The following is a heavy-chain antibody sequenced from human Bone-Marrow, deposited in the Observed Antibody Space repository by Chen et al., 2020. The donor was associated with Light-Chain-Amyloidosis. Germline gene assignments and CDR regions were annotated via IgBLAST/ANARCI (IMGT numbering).Heavy chain of an antibody. CDR1: SSGKW. Sequence: SSGKWWXWVRQSPGKGLEWIGEVYHNGGTNYNPSLKNRVTIFVDNSKNQFSLQLTSVXXXXXXXXFCAXXGSDYYDNSGFYPLDYWGQGTLVTVSS. CDR2: VYHNGGT. D-gene: IGHD3-22*01. V-gene: IGHV4-4*01. J-gene: IGHJ4*02. CDR3: AXXGSDYYDNSGFYPLDY.